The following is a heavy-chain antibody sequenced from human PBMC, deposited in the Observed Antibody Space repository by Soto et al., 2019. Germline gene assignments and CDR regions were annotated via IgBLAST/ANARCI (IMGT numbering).Heavy chain of an antibody. J-gene: IGHJ4*02. V-gene: IGHV3-33*01. CDR3: AREQGAAGLYYFDY. D-gene: IGHD6-13*01. Sequence: SGGSLRLSCAASGFTFSSYGMHWVRQAPGKGLEWVAVIWYDGSNKYYADSVKGRFTLSRDNSKNTLYLQMNSLRAEDTAVYYCAREQGAAGLYYFDYWGQGTLVTVSS. CDR2: IWYDGSNK. CDR1: GFTFSSYG.